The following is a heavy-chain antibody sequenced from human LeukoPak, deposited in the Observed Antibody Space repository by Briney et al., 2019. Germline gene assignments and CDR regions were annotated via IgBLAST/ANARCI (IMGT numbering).Heavy chain of an antibody. CDR2: INGKSGVT. D-gene: IGHD3-16*01. CDR3: ARDYDWGPDY. V-gene: IGHV1-2*02. CDR1: GYTFTDHY. J-gene: IGHJ4*02. Sequence: ASLKDSCKASGYTFTDHYMHWVRQAPGQGLEWMGWINGKSGVTFYAQQFQDRITVTRDTSISTMYVELNRLTSADTAIYYCARDYDWGPDYWGPGTLVAVSS.